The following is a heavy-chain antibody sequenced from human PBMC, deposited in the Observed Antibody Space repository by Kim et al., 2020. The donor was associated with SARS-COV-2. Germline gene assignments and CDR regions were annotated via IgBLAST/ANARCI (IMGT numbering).Heavy chain of an antibody. Sequence: SETLSLTCADYGGSFSGYYWSWIRQPPGKGLEWIGEINHSGTTNYNPSLKSRVTISVDTTKNQFSLKLSSVTAEDTAEYYCARASRQGQVRPIFYYFDY. D-gene: IGHD2-2*01. CDR3: ARASRQGQVRPIFYYFDY. CDR2: INHSGTT. V-gene: IGHV4-34*01. J-gene: IGHJ4*01. CDR1: GGSFSGYY.